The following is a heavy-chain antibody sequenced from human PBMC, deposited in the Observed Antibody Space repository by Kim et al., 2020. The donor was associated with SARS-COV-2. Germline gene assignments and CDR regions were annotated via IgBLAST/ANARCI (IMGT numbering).Heavy chain of an antibody. CDR2: ISSSSSYI. CDR3: ARDDPYDYVWGSYRGDAFDI. V-gene: IGHV3-21*01. CDR1: GFTFSSYS. Sequence: GGSLRLSCAASGFTFSSYSMNWVRQAPGKGLEWVSSISSSSSYIYYADSVKGRFTISRDNAKNSLYLQMNSLRAEDTAVYYCARDDPYDYVWGSYRGDAFDIWGQGTMVTVSS. J-gene: IGHJ3*02. D-gene: IGHD3-16*02.